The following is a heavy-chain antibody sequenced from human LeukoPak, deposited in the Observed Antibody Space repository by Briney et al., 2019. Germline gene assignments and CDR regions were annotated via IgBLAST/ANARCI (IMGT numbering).Heavy chain of an antibody. CDR3: AKGRDRSGYGDFDF. D-gene: IGHD5-18*01. CDR2: IGDGGRT. V-gene: IGHV3-23*01. J-gene: IGHJ4*02. CDR1: RFTFSNYA. Sequence: GGSLRLSCAASRFTFSNYAMSWVRQAPGKGLGWVSVIGDGGRTYYADSVKGRFTISRDNSKNTLYLQMNTLRAEDTALYYCAKGRDRSGYGDFDFWGQGTLVTVSS.